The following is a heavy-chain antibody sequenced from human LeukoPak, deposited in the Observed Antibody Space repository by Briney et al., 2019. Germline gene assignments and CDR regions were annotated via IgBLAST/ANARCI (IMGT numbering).Heavy chain of an antibody. V-gene: IGHV1-69*13. CDR2: IIPIFGTA. CDR3: ARVKGRRAPFDY. Sequence: ASVKVSCKASGGTFSSYAISWVRQAPGQGLEWMGGIIPIFGTANYAQKFQGRVTITADESTSTAYMELSSLRSEDTAVYYCARVKGRRAPFDYWGQGTLVTVSS. J-gene: IGHJ4*02. CDR1: GGTFSSYA.